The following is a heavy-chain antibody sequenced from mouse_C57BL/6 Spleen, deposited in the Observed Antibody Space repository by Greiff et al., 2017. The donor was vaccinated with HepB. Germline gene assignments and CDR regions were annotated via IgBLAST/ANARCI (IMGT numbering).Heavy chain of an antibody. V-gene: IGHV2-9-1*01. CDR2: IWPGGGT. D-gene: IGHD1-1*01. J-gene: IGHJ3*01. CDR1: GFSLTSYA. Sequence: VQLQQSGPGLVAPSQSLSITCTVSGFSLTSYAISWVRQPPGKGLEWLGVIWPGGGTNYNSALKSRLSISKDNSKSHGFFKMNSLQTDDTARYYCASSMTTVVPFAYWGQGTLVTVSA. CDR3: ASSMTTVVPFAY.